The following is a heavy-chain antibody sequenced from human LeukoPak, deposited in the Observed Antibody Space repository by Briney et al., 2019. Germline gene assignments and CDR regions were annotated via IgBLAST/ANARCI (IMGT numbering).Heavy chain of an antibody. CDR2: ISYDGSNK. J-gene: IGHJ4*02. D-gene: IGHD3-3*01. CDR3: AKAGLYDFWSGYYNGFFDY. CDR1: GFTFSSYG. Sequence: PGGPLRLSCAASGFTFSSYGMHWVRQAPGKGLEWVAVISYDGSNKYYADSVKGRFTISRDNSKNTLYLQMNSLRAEDTAVYYCAKAGLYDFWSGYYNGFFDYWGQGTLVTVSS. V-gene: IGHV3-30*18.